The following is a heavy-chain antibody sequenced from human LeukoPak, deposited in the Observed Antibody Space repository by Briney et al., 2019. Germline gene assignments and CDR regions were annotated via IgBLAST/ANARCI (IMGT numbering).Heavy chain of an antibody. Sequence: GGSLRLSCAASGLTFSSYAMSWVRQAPGKGLEWVSAISGSGGSTYYADSVKGRFTISRDNSKNTLYLQMNSLRAEDTAVYYCAKPPYYYGSSGYYGPFDYWGQGTLVTVSS. D-gene: IGHD3-22*01. V-gene: IGHV3-23*01. CDR2: ISGSGGST. J-gene: IGHJ4*02. CDR1: GLTFSSYA. CDR3: AKPPYYYGSSGYYGPFDY.